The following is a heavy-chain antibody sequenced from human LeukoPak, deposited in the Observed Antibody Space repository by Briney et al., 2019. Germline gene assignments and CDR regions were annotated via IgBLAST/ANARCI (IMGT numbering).Heavy chain of an antibody. Sequence: TGGSLRLSCAASGFTFSSYGMSWVRQAPGKGLEWVSALSHSSGSTYYADSVKGRFTISRDNSKNTLYLQMSSLRAEDTAVYYCAKGGSSSWDYFDYWGQGTLVTVSS. J-gene: IGHJ4*02. CDR3: AKGGSSSWDYFDY. CDR2: LSHSSGST. V-gene: IGHV3-23*01. CDR1: GFTFSSYG. D-gene: IGHD6-13*01.